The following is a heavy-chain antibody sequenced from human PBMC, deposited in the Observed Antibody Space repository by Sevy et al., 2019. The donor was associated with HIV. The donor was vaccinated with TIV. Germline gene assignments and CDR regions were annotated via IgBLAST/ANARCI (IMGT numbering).Heavy chain of an antibody. CDR3: AREKVDTSMIFVEYYGMDV. CDR1: GFSFSSYD. Sequence: GGSLRLSCAASGFSFSSYDMHWVRQAPGMGLEWVAVIRYDGSNKHYGDSVKGGFTISRDNSKNALYLQMSSLRAEDTAVYYCAREKVDTSMIFVEYYGMDVWGQGTTVTVSS. D-gene: IGHD5-18*01. CDR2: IRYDGSNK. J-gene: IGHJ6*02. V-gene: IGHV3-33*01.